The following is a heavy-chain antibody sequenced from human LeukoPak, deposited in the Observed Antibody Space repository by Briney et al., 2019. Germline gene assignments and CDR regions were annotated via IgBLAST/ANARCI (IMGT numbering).Heavy chain of an antibody. V-gene: IGHV4-59*01. CDR2: INYSGNT. Sequence: SETLSLTCTVSGGSINSYYWSWIRQPPGKGLEWIGYINYSGNTDYNPSLKSRVTISVDTSKNQFPLKVISVTAADTAVYYCAREGRQDYVYFDYWGQGTLVTVSS. CDR3: AREGRQDYVYFDY. D-gene: IGHD4-17*01. J-gene: IGHJ4*02. CDR1: GGSINSYY.